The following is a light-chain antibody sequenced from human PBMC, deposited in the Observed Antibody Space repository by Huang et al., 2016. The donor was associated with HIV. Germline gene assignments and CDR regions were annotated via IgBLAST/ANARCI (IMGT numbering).Light chain of an antibody. J-gene: IGKJ1*01. CDR3: QQYYSYRT. CDR2: AAS. Sequence: AIRMTQSPSSLSASTGDRVNITCRASQDINNFLAWYQQKPGKAPNLLLYAASILETGVPSRFSGSVSVTEFILSISCLQSEDFATYYCQQYYSYRTFGQGTQVEIK. CDR1: QDINNF. V-gene: IGKV1-8*01.